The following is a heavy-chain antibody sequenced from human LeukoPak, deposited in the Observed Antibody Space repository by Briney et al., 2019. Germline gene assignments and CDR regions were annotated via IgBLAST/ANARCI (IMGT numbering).Heavy chain of an antibody. CDR3: ARDRGDSSGYYYGIFDY. J-gene: IGHJ4*02. D-gene: IGHD3-22*01. CDR2: ISYDGSNK. CDR1: GFTFSSYA. Sequence: GRSLRLSCAASGFTFSSYAMHWVRQAPGKGLEWVAVISYDGSNKYYADSVKGRFTISRGNSKNTLYLQMNSLRAEDTAVYYCARDRGDSSGYYYGIFDYWGQGTLVTVSS. V-gene: IGHV3-30-3*01.